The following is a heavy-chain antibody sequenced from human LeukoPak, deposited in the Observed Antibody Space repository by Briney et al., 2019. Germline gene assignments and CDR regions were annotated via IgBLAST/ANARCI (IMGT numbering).Heavy chain of an antibody. CDR1: GGSITGYH. V-gene: IGHV4-59*08. Sequence: PSETLSLTCTVSGGSITGYHWSWIRQPPGKGLEWIGYIYSSETTEYKPSLKSRVTISADTSKNQFSLKLTSVTAADTAVYFCARQGVTTLSPFDPWGQGTLVTVSS. CDR3: ARQGVTTLSPFDP. CDR2: IYSSETT. J-gene: IGHJ5*02. D-gene: IGHD4-17*01.